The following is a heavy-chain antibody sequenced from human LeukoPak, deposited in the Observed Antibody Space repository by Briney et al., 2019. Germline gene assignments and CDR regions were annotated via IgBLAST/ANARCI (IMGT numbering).Heavy chain of an antibody. CDR2: VLDNVRT. J-gene: IGHJ4*02. V-gene: IGHV4-59*11. CDR3: ATIKRGNIFEFFDF. D-gene: IGHD5-18*01. Sequence: SETLSLTCTVSGGSISSHYYCWVRKPPGHGQELIGYVLDNVRTKDNPSLNSLFTLSADTSKNQSSLRLTSVTAADTAVYCCATIKRGNIFEFFDFWGQGVLVTVSS. CDR1: GGSISSHY.